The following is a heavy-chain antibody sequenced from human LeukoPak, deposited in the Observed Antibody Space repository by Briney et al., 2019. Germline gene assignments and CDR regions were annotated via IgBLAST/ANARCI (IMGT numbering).Heavy chain of an antibody. J-gene: IGHJ4*02. D-gene: IGHD3-22*01. CDR3: VKGLRYYDSSDTFDY. CDR1: GFTFSSYA. V-gene: IGHV3-64D*06. CDR2: ISSNGDST. Sequence: GGSLRLSCSASGFTFSSYAMHWVRQAPGKGLEYVSAISSNGDSTYYADSVKGRFTISRDNSKNTLYLQMSSLRAEDTAVYYCVKGLRYYDSSDTFDYWGQGTQVTVPS.